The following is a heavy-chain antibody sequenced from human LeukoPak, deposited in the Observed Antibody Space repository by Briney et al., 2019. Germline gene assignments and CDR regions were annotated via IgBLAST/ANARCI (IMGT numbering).Heavy chain of an antibody. V-gene: IGHV4-30-2*01. CDR2: IFHRGSA. CDR3: ARWGDIVVVPAAIGAFDI. Sequence: SETLSLTCSVSGGSVSSGGYYWSWIRQPTGKGPEWIGYIFHRGSASYNPSLKSRVTISVDTSKNQFSLKLSSVTAADTAVYYCARWGDIVVVPAAIGAFDIWGQGTMVTDSS. CDR1: GGSVSSGGYY. D-gene: IGHD2-2*02. J-gene: IGHJ3*02.